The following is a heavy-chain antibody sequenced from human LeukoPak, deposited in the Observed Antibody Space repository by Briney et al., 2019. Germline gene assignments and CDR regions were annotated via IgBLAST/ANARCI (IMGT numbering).Heavy chain of an antibody. CDR3: ARDGDYVRGTREF. J-gene: IGHJ4*02. D-gene: IGHD3-10*02. V-gene: IGHV4-4*07. Sequence: QSSETLSLTCTVSGGSISSDYWSWIRQPAGKGLEWIGRISASGSTNYSPSLKSRVTMSVDTSKNQFSLKLSSVTAADTAVYYCARDGDYVRGTREFWGQGTLVTVSS. CDR2: ISASGST. CDR1: GGSISSDY.